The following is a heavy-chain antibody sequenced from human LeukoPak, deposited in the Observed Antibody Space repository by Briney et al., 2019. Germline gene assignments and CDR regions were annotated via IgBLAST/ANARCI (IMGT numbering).Heavy chain of an antibody. CDR3: ARENGDFDY. D-gene: IGHD4-17*01. J-gene: IGHJ4*02. CDR2: ISSSSSVI. CDR1: GFTFSSYN. V-gene: IGHV3-48*01. Sequence: GGSLRLSCAASGFTFSSYNMNWVRQAPGKGLEWVSYISSSSSVIYYADSVKGRFTISRDNARNSLYLQMNSLRAEDTAVYYCARENGDFDYWGQGTLVTVSS.